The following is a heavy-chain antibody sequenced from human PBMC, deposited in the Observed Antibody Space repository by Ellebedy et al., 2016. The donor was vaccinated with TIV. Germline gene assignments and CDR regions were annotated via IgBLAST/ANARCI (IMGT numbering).Heavy chain of an antibody. J-gene: IGHJ4*02. CDR2: FYYSGIT. V-gene: IGHV4-59*01. Sequence: MPSETLSLTCTVPGGSISSYYWSRIRQPPGKGLEWIGYFYYSGITKYDLSLKSRVTISLDTSKNQFPLKLTSVTAADTAVYYCARGFGDAPTYSQQQWIGGAVGGFDSWGQGTLVTVSS. D-gene: IGHD6-19*01. CDR1: GGSISSYY. CDR3: ARGFGDAPTYSQQQWIGGAVGGFDS.